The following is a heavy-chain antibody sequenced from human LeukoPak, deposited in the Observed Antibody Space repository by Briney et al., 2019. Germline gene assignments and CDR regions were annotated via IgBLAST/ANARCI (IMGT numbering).Heavy chain of an antibody. CDR1: GFTFSSFA. CDR2: IMGSGGST. CDR3: ARDRGGVITPIRNHFDY. V-gene: IGHV3-23*01. J-gene: IGHJ4*02. D-gene: IGHD3-10*01. Sequence: GGSLRLSCAASGFTFSSFAMSWAARAPGKGRGGASAIMGSGGSTYYADSVQGRFTISRDNSKNTLYLQMNSLTAEDTAVYYCARDRGGVITPIRNHFDYWGQGTLVTVSS.